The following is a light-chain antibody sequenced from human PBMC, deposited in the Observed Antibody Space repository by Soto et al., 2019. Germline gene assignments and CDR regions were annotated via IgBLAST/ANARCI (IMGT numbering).Light chain of an antibody. CDR2: AAS. V-gene: IGKV3-20*01. CDR1: RSLSSSY. J-gene: IGKJ2*01. Sequence: EIVLTQSPGTLSLSPGERATLSCRASRSLSSSYVVWYQQKPGQAPRLLTYAASRSATGIPDRFRGSGSATEYTLTISRLEPEEFAVYYGQQQGTFGQGTKLEIK. CDR3: QQQGT.